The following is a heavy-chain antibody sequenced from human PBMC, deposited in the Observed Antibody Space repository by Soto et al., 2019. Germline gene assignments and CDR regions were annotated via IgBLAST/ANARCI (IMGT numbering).Heavy chain of an antibody. CDR1: GYTFTTYY. J-gene: IGHJ4*02. CDR3: ARDDSGFSGSHYIDYFNY. D-gene: IGHD1-26*01. CDR2: INPSSGST. V-gene: IGHV1-46*01. Sequence: ASVKVSCKASGYTFTTYYMHWVRQAPGQGLEWMGIINPSSGSTSYAQKFQGRVTFTRDTSAGTVYMQLSSLTSEDTAVYYCARDDSGFSGSHYIDYFNYWGQGALVTVSX.